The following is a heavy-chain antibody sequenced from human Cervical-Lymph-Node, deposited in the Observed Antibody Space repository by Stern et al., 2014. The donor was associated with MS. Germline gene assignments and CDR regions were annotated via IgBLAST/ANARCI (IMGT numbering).Heavy chain of an antibody. CDR2: INAGNGNT. D-gene: IGHD3-10*01. Sequence: QLVQSGAEVKKPGASVKVSCKASGYTFTSYAMNWVRQAPGQRLEWMGWINAGNGNTKYSQKFQGRVTITRDTSASTAYMELSSLRSEDTAVYYCARALWFGESPTDYWGQGTLVTVSS. V-gene: IGHV1-3*01. CDR1: GYTFTSYA. J-gene: IGHJ4*02. CDR3: ARALWFGESPTDY.